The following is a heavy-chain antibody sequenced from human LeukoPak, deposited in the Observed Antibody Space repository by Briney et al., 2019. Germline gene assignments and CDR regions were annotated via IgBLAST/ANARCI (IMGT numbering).Heavy chain of an antibody. Sequence: LETLSLTCTVSGGSISSYYWSWIRQPAGKGLEWIGRIYTSGSTNYNPSLKSRVTMSVDTSKNQFSLKLSSVTAADTAVYYCARTLGSGYHLYYFDYWGQGTLVTVSS. CDR1: GGSISSYY. J-gene: IGHJ4*02. CDR3: ARTLGSGYHLYYFDY. CDR2: IYTSGST. V-gene: IGHV4-4*07. D-gene: IGHD3-22*01.